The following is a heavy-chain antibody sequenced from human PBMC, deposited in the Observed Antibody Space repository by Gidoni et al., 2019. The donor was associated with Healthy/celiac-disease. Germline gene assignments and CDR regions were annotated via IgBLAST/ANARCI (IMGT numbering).Heavy chain of an antibody. CDR3: ARGMSESGYYDSLTGYLFDY. CDR2: INHSGST. CDR1: GGSFSGYY. V-gene: IGHV4-34*01. J-gene: IGHJ4*02. Sequence: QVQLQQCGAGLFKPSETLSLTCAVYGGSFSGYYWSWTRQPPGKGLEWIGEINHSGSTNYNPSRKSRVTISVDTSKTQFSLKLSSVTAADTAVYYCARGMSESGYYDSLTGYLFDYWGQGTLVTVSS. D-gene: IGHD3-9*01.